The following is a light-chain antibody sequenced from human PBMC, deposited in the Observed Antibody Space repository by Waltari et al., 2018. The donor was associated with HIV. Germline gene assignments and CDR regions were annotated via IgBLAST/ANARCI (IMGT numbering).Light chain of an antibody. Sequence: DAKITQSPSTLSASVGDRVTITFQASPYISNRMAWHPQKPGTAPNPLIYFASHLQSGVPARVSGSGSGTEFTRTISSLQPDDFATYFCQQTNGYFGQGTKVEMK. CDR1: PYISNR. CDR3: QQTNGY. V-gene: IGKV1-5*03. J-gene: IGKJ2*01. CDR2: FAS.